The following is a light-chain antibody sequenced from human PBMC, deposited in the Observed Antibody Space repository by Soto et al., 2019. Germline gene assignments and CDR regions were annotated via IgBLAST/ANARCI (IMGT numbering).Light chain of an antibody. J-gene: IGKJ4*01. CDR3: QQRSKWPT. CDR2: DAS. Sequence: EIVLTQSPATLSLSPGERATLCCRASQSVSSYLAWYQQKPGQAPRLLIYDASNRATGIPARFSGSGSGTDFTLTISSLEPEDFAVYYCQQRSKWPTFGGGTKVEIK. CDR1: QSVSSY. V-gene: IGKV3-11*01.